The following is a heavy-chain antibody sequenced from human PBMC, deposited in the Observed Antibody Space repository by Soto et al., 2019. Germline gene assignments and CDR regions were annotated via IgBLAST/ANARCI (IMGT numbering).Heavy chain of an antibody. V-gene: IGHV4-34*01. D-gene: IGHD2-8*02. CDR2: INHSGST. J-gene: IGHJ4*02. CDR3: ARGQSSLLLDC. CDR1: GGSFSADY. Sequence: QVQLQQWGAGLLKPSETLSLTCAVYGGSFSADYWSWIRQPPGKGLEWIGEINHSGSTNYNPSLKSRVTISVDTSKNQFSLKLSSVTAADTAVYYCARGQSSLLLDCWGQGILVTASS.